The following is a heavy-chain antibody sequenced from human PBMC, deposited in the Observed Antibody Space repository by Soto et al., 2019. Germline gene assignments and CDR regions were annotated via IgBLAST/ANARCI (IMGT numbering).Heavy chain of an antibody. CDR1: AFTFSDYY. V-gene: IGHV3-11*06. J-gene: IGHJ6*03. CDR2: ISSSGVST. Sequence: GGSLRLSCTASAFTFSDYYMNWIRQAPGKGPEWVSYISSSGVSTNYADSVQGRFTISRDNSKNMVYLQMNNLRPEDMAVYYCARRARPDFYYMDVWGKGTTVTVSS. D-gene: IGHD6-6*01. CDR3: ARRARPDFYYMDV.